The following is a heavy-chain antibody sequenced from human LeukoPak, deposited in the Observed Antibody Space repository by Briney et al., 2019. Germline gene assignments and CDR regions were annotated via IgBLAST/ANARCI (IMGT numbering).Heavy chain of an antibody. Sequence: ASVKVSCKASGYTFTSYGISWVRQAPGQGLEWMGRISAYNGNTNYAQKLQGRVTMTTDTSTSTAYMELRSLRSDDTAVYYCARGGVGATTYVWFDPWGQGTLVTVSS. CDR1: GYTFTSYG. CDR3: ARGGVGATTYVWFDP. D-gene: IGHD1-26*01. J-gene: IGHJ5*02. CDR2: ISAYNGNT. V-gene: IGHV1-18*01.